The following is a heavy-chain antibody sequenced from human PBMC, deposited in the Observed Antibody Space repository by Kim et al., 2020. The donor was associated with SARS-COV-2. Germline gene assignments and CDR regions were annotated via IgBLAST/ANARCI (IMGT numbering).Heavy chain of an antibody. J-gene: IGHJ3*02. V-gene: IGHV3-9*01. CDR3: AKEGGFPISAFDI. CDR2: ISWNSGSI. CDR1: GFTFDDYA. D-gene: IGHD3-16*01. Sequence: GGSLRLSCAASGFTFDDYAMHWVRQAPGKGLEWVSGISWNSGSIGYADSVKGRFTISRDNAKNSLYLQMNSLRAEDTALYYCAKEGGFPISAFDIWGQGTMVTVSS.